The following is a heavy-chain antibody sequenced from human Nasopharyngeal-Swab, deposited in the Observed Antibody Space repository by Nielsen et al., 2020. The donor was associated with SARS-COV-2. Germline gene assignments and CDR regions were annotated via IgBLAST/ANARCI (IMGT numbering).Heavy chain of an antibody. CDR2: MNLDSGDT. CDR3: ARGPRPKRHLDY. CDR1: GYTFASFD. D-gene: IGHD1-1*01. Sequence: AAVKVSCKTSGYTFASFDINRVRQATGGGVEGGGWMNLDSGDTHYAQEFQGKVTLTRDTSRSTAYMELSSLGSEDTAVYYCARGPRPKRHLDYWGQGTLVTVAS. V-gene: IGHV1-8*01. J-gene: IGHJ4*02.